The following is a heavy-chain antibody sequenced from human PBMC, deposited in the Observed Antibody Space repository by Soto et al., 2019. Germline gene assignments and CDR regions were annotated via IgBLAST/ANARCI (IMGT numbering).Heavy chain of an antibody. Sequence: QITLKESGPTLVKPTQTLTLTCTFSGLSLTTSGVGVGWIRQPPGKALEWLALIYWDDDKRHSPSLKSRLTMTKDTSKNQVVLTMTNMDPVDTATYYCAWYYYANSGGGFDYWGQGTLVTVSS. J-gene: IGHJ4*02. V-gene: IGHV2-5*02. CDR1: GLSLTTSGVG. D-gene: IGHD3-22*01. CDR2: IYWDDDK. CDR3: AWYYYANSGGGFDY.